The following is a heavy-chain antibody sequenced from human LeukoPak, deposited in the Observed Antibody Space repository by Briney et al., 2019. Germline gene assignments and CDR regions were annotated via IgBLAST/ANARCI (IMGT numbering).Heavy chain of an antibody. CDR2: VNPSGGST. J-gene: IGHJ6*02. V-gene: IGHV1-46*01. CDR3: ARDHYDFWSGYYSYGMDV. D-gene: IGHD3-3*01. Sequence: GASVKVSCKASGYTFTSYYMHWVRQAPGQGLEWMGIVNPSGGSTSYAQKFQGRVTMTRNTSISTAYMELSSLRSEDTAVYYCARDHYDFWSGYYSYGMDVWGQGTTVTVSS. CDR1: GYTFTSYY.